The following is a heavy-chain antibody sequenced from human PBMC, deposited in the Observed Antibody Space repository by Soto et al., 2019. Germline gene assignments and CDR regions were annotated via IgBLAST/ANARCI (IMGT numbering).Heavy chain of an antibody. Sequence: ASVKVSCKASGYTFTSYAMHWVRQAPGQRLEWMGWINAGNGNTKYSQKFQGRVTITRDTSASTAYVELSSLRSEDTAVYYCARDRYNWNDEEWFDPWGQGTLVTVSS. D-gene: IGHD1-20*01. CDR1: GYTFTSYA. J-gene: IGHJ5*02. CDR2: INAGNGNT. CDR3: ARDRYNWNDEEWFDP. V-gene: IGHV1-3*01.